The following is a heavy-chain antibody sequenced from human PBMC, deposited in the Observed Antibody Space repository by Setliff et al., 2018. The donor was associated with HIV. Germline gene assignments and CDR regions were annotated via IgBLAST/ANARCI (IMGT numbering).Heavy chain of an antibody. V-gene: IGHV4-59*08. CDR3: ARGVNFDY. CDR2: IYYGST. J-gene: IGHJ4*02. Sequence: KASETLSLTCTVSGDSISSYYWNWIRQPPGKALEWIGYIYYGSTHYNPSFEGRVTISVDTSKNQFSLKLRSVTAADTAIYYCARGVNFDYWGQGTQVTVSS. D-gene: IGHD3-3*01. CDR1: GDSISSYY.